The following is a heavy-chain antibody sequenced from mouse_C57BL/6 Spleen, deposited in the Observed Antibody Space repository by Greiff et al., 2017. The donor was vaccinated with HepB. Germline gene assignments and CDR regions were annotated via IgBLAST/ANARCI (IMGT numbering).Heavy chain of an antibody. CDR2: IHPNSGST. J-gene: IGHJ1*03. V-gene: IGHV1-64*01. D-gene: IGHD1-1*01. Sequence: QVQLQQSGAELVKPGASVKLSCKASGYTFTSYWMHWVKQRPGQGLEWIGMIHPNSGSTNYNEKFKSKATLTVDKSSSTADMQLSSLTSEDSAVYYCARYYYGSSYGYFDVWGTGTTVTVSS. CDR3: ARYYYGSSYGYFDV. CDR1: GYTFTSYW.